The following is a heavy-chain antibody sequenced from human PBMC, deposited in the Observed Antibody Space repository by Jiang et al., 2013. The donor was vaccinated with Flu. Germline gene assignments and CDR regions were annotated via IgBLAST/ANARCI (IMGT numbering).Heavy chain of an antibody. J-gene: IGHJ4*02. Sequence: SQTLSLTCAISGDSVSSNSAAWNWIRQSPSRGLEWLGRTYYRSKWYNDYAVSVRSRIAINPDTSKNQFSLQLNSVTPEDTAVYFCARGTGLCQNVACFDYWGQGTLVTVSS. CDR2: TYYRSKWYN. V-gene: IGHV6-1*01. CDR1: GDSVSSNSAA. CDR3: ARGTGLCQNVACFDY. D-gene: IGHD1-14*01.